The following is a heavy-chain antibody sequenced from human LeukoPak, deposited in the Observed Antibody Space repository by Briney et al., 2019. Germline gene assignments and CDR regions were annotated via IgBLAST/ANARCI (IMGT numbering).Heavy chain of an antibody. J-gene: IGHJ4*02. D-gene: IGHD3-9*01. CDR2: INHSGST. CDR3: ARVEGDYDILTGHYKYGKYYFDY. CDR1: GGSFSGYY. Sequence: SETLSLTCAVYGGSFSGYYWSWIRQSPGKGLEWIGEINHSGSTNYNPSLKSRVTISVDTSKNQFSLKLSSVTAADTAVYYCARVEGDYDILTGHYKYGKYYFDYWGQGTLVTVSS. V-gene: IGHV4-34*01.